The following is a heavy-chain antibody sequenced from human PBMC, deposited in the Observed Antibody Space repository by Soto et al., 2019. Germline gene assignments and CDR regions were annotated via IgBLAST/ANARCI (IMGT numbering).Heavy chain of an antibody. V-gene: IGHV3-30-3*01. J-gene: IGHJ4*02. CDR2: ISYDGSNK. CDR1: GFTFSSYA. CDR3: ARESWPGGCFDY. D-gene: IGHD6-13*01. Sequence: QVQLVESGGGVVQPGRSLRLSCAASGFTFSSYAMHWVRQAPGKGLEWVAVISYDGSNKYYADSVKGRITISRDNSKNTLYLQMNSLRAEDTAVYYCARESWPGGCFDYWGQGTLVTVSS.